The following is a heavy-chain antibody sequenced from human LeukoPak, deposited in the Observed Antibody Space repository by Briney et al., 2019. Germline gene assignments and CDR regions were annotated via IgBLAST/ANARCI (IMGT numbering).Heavy chain of an antibody. J-gene: IGHJ4*02. CDR1: GFTFSSYA. V-gene: IGHV3-23*01. D-gene: IGHD3-22*01. Sequence: PGGSLRLSCAASGFTFSSYAMSWVRQAPGKGLEWVSAISGSGGSTYYADSVKGRFTISRDNSKNTLYLQMNSLRAEDTAVYYCAKYFSGEYDYDSSGYYPDYWGQGTLVTVSS. CDR2: ISGSGGST. CDR3: AKYFSGEYDYDSSGYYPDY.